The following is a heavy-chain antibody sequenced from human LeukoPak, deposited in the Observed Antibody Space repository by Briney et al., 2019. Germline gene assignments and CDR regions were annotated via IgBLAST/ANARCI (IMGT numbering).Heavy chain of an antibody. Sequence: GGSLRLSCAASGFTFSSFGMHWVRQAPGKGLEWVSTISGGGGSTYYADSVKGRFTISRDNSKNTLYLQVNSLRAEDTAVYYCAKGGKWDVTPFDYWGQGTLVTVSS. CDR3: AKGGKWDVTPFDY. V-gene: IGHV3-23*01. J-gene: IGHJ4*02. CDR2: ISGGGGST. CDR1: GFTFSSFG. D-gene: IGHD1-26*01.